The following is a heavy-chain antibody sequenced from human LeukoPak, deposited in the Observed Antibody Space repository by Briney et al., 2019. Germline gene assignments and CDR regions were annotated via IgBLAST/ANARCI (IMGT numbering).Heavy chain of an antibody. CDR2: INPSDGST. D-gene: IGHD2-21*02. V-gene: IGHV1-46*01. J-gene: IGHJ2*01. CDR1: GYTFTSYY. CDR3: ARDRGSKRVAYCGGDCYIGYFDL. Sequence: ASVKVSCTASGYTFTSYYMHWVRQAPGQGLEWMGIINPSDGSTSYAQKFQGRVTMTRDTSTSTVYMELSSLRSEDTAVYYCARDRGSKRVAYCGGDCYIGYFDLWGRGTLVTVSS.